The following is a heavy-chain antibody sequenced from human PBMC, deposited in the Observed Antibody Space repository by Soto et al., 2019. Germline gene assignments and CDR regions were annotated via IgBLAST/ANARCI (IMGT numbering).Heavy chain of an antibody. CDR1: GFDLMRYH. V-gene: IGHV1-46*01. Sequence: QAQLVQSGAEVKKPGASVKVSCKASGFDLMRYHMYWVRQAPGQGLEWMGTINPGDGGTSYAEEFQDRVTMNMDTSTKTIYMELTGLTSKDTAVYYCARDRVDYGTTRRNNWFDTWGQGTLVTVS. J-gene: IGHJ5*02. CDR2: INPGDGGT. D-gene: IGHD1-7*01. CDR3: ARDRVDYGTTRRNNWFDT.